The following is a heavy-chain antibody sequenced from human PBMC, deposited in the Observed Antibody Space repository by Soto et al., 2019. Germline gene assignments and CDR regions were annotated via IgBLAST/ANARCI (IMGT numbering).Heavy chain of an antibody. CDR1: GYTFTASY. J-gene: IGHJ4*02. Sequence: QVQLVQSGAEVKKPGASVKVSCKASGYTFTASYIHWVRQAPGQGLEWLGRINPNSGDANHAQKYQGWVTLTRDTPISTAYMELSRLKSDETAVYYCAGGARRGYDVDYWGQGTLVTVSS. CDR3: AGGARRGYDVDY. D-gene: IGHD5-12*01. V-gene: IGHV1-2*04. CDR2: INPNSGDA.